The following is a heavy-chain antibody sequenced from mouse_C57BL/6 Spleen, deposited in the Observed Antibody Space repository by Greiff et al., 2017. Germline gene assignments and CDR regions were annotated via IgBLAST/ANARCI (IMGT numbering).Heavy chain of an antibody. Sequence: QVQLQQSGAELAKPGASVKLSCKASGYTFTSYWMHWVKQRPGQGLEWIGYINPSSGYTKYNQKFKDKDTLTADKSSSTAYMQLSSLTYEDSAVYYCARKGGYDGWYFDVWGTGTTVTVSS. CDR1: GYTFTSYW. CDR3: ARKGGYDGWYFDV. V-gene: IGHV1-7*01. J-gene: IGHJ1*03. D-gene: IGHD2-2*01. CDR2: INPSSGYT.